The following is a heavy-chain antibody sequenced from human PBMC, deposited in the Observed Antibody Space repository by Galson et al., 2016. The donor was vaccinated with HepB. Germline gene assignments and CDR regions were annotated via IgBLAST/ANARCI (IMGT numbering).Heavy chain of an antibody. CDR1: GFTFRSYA. V-gene: IGHV3-23*01. D-gene: IGHD1-26*01. CDR3: ASGDSGSHWRYYFDN. CDR2: INYNGYTT. Sequence: SLRLSCAASGFTFRSYAMSWVRQAPGKGLEWVSSINYNGYTTYDADSVKGRFTISRDNSKNTLYLQMNSLRVEDTAAYFCASGDSGSHWRYYFDNWGQGALVTVSS. J-gene: IGHJ4*02.